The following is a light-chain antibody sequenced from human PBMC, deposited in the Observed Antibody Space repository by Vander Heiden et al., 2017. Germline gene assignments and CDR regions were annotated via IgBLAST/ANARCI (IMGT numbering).Light chain of an antibody. J-gene: IGLJ2*01. CDR2: DVS. CDR3: CSYAGSYTLV. Sequence: SPGQSVTISCTGTSSDVGGYNYVSWYQQHPGKAPNLMIYDVSKRPSGVPDRFSGSKSGNTASLTISGLQAEDEADYYCCSYAGSYTLVFGGGTKLTVL. V-gene: IGLV2-11*01. CDR1: SSDVGGYNY.